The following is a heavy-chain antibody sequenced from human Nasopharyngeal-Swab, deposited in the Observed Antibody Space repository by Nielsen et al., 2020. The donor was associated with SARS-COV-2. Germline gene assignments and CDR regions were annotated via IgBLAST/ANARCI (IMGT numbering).Heavy chain of an antibody. CDR2: ISRAAETI. CDR3: ARDVRQRTGDY. D-gene: IGHD1-1*01. Sequence: GESLKISCAASGFTFSDYYMSWIRRAPGKGLEWVSYISRAAETIYYADSVKGRFTISRDNARKSLYLQMNSLRAEDTAVYYCARDVRQRTGDYWGQGTLVTVSS. J-gene: IGHJ4*02. V-gene: IGHV3-11*04. CDR1: GFTFSDYY.